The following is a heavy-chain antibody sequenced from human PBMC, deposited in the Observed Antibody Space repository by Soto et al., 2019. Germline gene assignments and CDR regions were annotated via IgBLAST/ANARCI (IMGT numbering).Heavy chain of an antibody. Sequence: QVQLVESGGGVVQPGRSLRLSCAVSGFTVSTYGMHWVRQAPGKGLEWVAVISRDGGTKYYADSVKGRFTISRDNSSNTLFLEMNSLRGDDMAVYYCAGEGASGYWGQGTLVTVAS. CDR3: AGEGASGY. CDR2: ISRDGGTK. J-gene: IGHJ4*02. V-gene: IGHV3-30*03. CDR1: GFTVSTYG. D-gene: IGHD2-21*01.